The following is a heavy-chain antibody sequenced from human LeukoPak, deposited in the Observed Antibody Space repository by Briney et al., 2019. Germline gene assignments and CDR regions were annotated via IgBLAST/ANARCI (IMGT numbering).Heavy chain of an antibody. V-gene: IGHV3-23*01. CDR1: GFTFSAYA. Sequence: GGSLRLACVSSGFTFSAYAMSWVRQAPGKGPEWVSGITGGGGNTYFADSVRGRFTISRDNSKNTLYLQMNSLRAEDTAFYYCEKGIKGNFDYWGQGTLATISS. CDR2: ITGGGGNT. D-gene: IGHD3-10*01. J-gene: IGHJ4*02. CDR3: EKGIKGNFDY.